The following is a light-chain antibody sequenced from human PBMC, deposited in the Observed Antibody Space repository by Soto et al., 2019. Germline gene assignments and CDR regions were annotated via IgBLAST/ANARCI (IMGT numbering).Light chain of an antibody. CDR2: EAT. J-gene: IGLJ1*01. Sequence: QSFLTQPASVSGSPGRSITISCTGTSSDVGSYNHVSWYQQHPGKVPKLMIYEATQRPSGVSDRFSGSKSGNTASLTISGLQAEDEADYYCCSYAGSSTYVFGPGTKVTVL. V-gene: IGLV2-23*01. CDR3: CSYAGSSTYV. CDR1: SSDVGSYNH.